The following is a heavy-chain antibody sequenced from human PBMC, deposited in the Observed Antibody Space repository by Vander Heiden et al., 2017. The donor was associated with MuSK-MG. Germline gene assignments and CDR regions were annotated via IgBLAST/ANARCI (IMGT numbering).Heavy chain of an antibody. Sequence: EVQLLESGGGLVQPGGSLRLSCAASGFTFSSYAMSWVRQAPGKGLEWVSAISGSGGSTYYADSVKGRVTISRDNSKNTLYRQMNSLRAEETAVYYCAKPYYDSSGYDHGWPFDYWGQGTLVTVSS. CDR2: ISGSGGST. CDR3: AKPYYDSSGYDHGWPFDY. V-gene: IGHV3-23*01. J-gene: IGHJ4*02. D-gene: IGHD3-22*01. CDR1: GFTFSSYA.